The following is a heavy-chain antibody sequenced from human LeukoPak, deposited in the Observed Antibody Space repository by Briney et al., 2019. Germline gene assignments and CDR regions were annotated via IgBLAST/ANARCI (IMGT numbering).Heavy chain of an antibody. CDR1: GFTFSSYG. V-gene: IGHV3-33*01. CDR2: IWYDGSNK. J-gene: IGHJ5*02. CDR3: ARGFDP. Sequence: PGGSLRLSCAASGFTFSSYGMHWVRQAPGKGLEWVAVIWYDGSNKYYADSVKGRFTISRGNSKNTLYLQMNSLRAEDTAVYCCARGFDPWGQGTLVTVSS.